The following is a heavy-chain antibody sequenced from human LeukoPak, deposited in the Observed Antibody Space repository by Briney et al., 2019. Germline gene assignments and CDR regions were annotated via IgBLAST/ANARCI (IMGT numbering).Heavy chain of an antibody. Sequence: ASVKVSCKASGYTFTSYGISWVRQAPGQGLEWMGWISAYNGNTNYAQKLQGRVIMTTDTSTSTAYMELRSLRSDDTAVYYCARGSPMVRGVTNLIPWGQGTLVTVSS. V-gene: IGHV1-18*01. CDR1: GYTFTSYG. CDR3: ARGSPMVRGVTNLIP. D-gene: IGHD3-10*01. CDR2: ISAYNGNT. J-gene: IGHJ5*02.